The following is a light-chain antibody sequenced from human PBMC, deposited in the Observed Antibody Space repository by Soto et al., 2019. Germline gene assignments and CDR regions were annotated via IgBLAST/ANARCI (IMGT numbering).Light chain of an antibody. CDR2: VTS. CDR1: QSVSSNN. V-gene: IGKV3-20*01. J-gene: IGKJ1*01. CDR3: QQYGSGRT. Sequence: EIVLTQSPGTLSLSPGERATLSCRASQSVSSNNLAWYQQKPGQAPRLLVYVTSTRATGIPDRFSGSGSGTDFTLIISRLEPEDFAVYYCQQYGSGRTFGPGTKVDIK.